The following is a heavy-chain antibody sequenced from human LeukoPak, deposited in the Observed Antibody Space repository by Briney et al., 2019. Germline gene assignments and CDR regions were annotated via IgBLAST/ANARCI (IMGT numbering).Heavy chain of an antibody. CDR1: GYTFTSYD. Sequence: GASVKVSCKASGYTFTSYDINWVRQATGQRLEWMGWMNPNSGNTGYAQKFQGRVTMTRNTSISTAYMELSSLRSEDTAVYYCARNPANDYGGNDQDYWGQGTLFTVSS. D-gene: IGHD4-23*01. CDR3: ARNPANDYGGNDQDY. CDR2: MNPNSGNT. V-gene: IGHV1-8*01. J-gene: IGHJ4*02.